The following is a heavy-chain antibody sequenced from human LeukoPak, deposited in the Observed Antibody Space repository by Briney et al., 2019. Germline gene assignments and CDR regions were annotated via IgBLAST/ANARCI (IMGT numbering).Heavy chain of an antibody. D-gene: IGHD2-15*01. CDR2: ISWNSGSI. J-gene: IGHJ6*02. V-gene: IGHV3-9*01. Sequence: GGSLRLSCAASGFTFDDYAMHWVRQAPGKGLEWVSGISWNSGSIGHADSVKGRFTISRDNAKNSLYLQMNSLRAEDTALYYCAKEGPYSHYYYGMDVWGQGTTVTVSS. CDR3: AKEGPYSHYYYGMDV. CDR1: GFTFDDYA.